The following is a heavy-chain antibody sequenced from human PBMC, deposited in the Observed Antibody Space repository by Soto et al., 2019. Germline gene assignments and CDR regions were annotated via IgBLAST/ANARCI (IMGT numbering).Heavy chain of an antibody. CDR3: ATRAGEYVWGSYRYTSWFDP. V-gene: IGHV1-24*01. D-gene: IGHD3-16*02. CDR1: GYTLTELS. J-gene: IGHJ5*02. CDR2: FDPEDGET. Sequence: QVQLVQSGAEVKKPGASVKVSCKVSGYTLTELSMHWVRQAPGKGREWMGGFDPEDGETIYAQKFQGRVTMTEDTSTDPPYMERSSLRSEDTAVYYCATRAGEYVWGSYRYTSWFDPWGQGTLVTVSS.